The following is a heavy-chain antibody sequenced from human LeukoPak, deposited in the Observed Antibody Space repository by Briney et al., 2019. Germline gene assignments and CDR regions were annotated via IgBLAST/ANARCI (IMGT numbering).Heavy chain of an antibody. D-gene: IGHD3-16*02. V-gene: IGHV1-2*02. CDR1: GYTFTVYF. CDR3: ARDKLGLGELSLYDE. Sequence: ASVKVSCKASGYTFTVYFMHWVRQAPGQGLEWMGWMNPNSGGTKYTRKFQGRVTMTRDTSISTAYMELSRLTSDDTAMYYCARDKLGLGELSLYDEWGQGTQVTVSS. CDR2: MNPNSGGT. J-gene: IGHJ4*02.